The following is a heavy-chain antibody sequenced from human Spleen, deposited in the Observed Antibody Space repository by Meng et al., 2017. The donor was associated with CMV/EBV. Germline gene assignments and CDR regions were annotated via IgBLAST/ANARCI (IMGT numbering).Heavy chain of an antibody. V-gene: IGHV4-34*01. CDR3: ARKREGDFDY. Sequence: QGQLQQWGAGLLKPSETLSLTCAGYGGSFSGYYWSWIRQPPGKGLEWIGEINHSGSTNYNPSLKSRVTISVDTSKNQFSLKLSSVTAADTAVYYCARKREGDFDYWGQGTLVTVSS. CDR1: GGSFSGYY. J-gene: IGHJ4*02. CDR2: INHSGST. D-gene: IGHD6-25*01.